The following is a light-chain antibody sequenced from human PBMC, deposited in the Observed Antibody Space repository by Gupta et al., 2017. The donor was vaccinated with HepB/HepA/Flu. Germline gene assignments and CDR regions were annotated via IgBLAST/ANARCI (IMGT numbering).Light chain of an antibody. V-gene: IGKV3-11*01. CDR1: QSVALS. CDR3: QERSNWPLLT. J-gene: IGKJ5*01. CDR2: EAV. Sequence: EIVLTQSPATLSLSPGESVTLSCRASQSVALSFAWYQQKPGQAPRLLVYEAVSRAAGVPARFSGSGYGTDFTLTISSREPEDFACYYCQERSNWPLLTFGQGTRMDIK.